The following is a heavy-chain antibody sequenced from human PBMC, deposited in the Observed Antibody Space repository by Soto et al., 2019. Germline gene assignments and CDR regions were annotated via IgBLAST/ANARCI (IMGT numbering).Heavy chain of an antibody. V-gene: IGHV4-39*01. CDR2: IYYSGST. J-gene: IGHJ5*01. CDR3: ARLSRWWFDP. Sequence: PSETLSLTCTFSGGSISSSIYYWGWIRQPPGKGLEWIGSIYYSGSTYYNPSLKSRVTISVDTSKNQFSLKLSSVTAADTAVYYCARLSRWWFDPWGQGTLVTVSS. CDR1: GGSISSSIYY. D-gene: IGHD2-15*01.